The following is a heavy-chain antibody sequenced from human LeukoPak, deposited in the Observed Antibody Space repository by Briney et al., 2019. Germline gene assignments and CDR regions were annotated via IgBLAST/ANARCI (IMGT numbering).Heavy chain of an antibody. CDR3: ARSVFPYYYDSSGLSAFDV. CDR1: GYTFSSYG. Sequence: ASVKVSCKASGYTFSSYGISWVRQAPGQGLEWMGWVSAYNGNSNYAQNFQGRVTMTTDTSTNTAYMDLRSLRSDDTAVYYCARSVFPYYYDSSGLSAFDVWGQGTMVTVSS. CDR2: VSAYNGNS. V-gene: IGHV1-18*01. D-gene: IGHD3-22*01. J-gene: IGHJ3*01.